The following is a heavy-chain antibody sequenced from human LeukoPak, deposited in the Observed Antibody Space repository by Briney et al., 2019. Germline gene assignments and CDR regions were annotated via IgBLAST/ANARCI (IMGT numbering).Heavy chain of an antibody. CDR1: GGTFSSYA. Sequence: ASVKVPCKASGGTFSSYAISWVRQAPGQGLEWMGRIIPILGIANYAQKFQGRVTITADKSTSTAYMELSSLRSEDTAVYYCARLVGATIPIDYWGQGTLVTVSS. CDR3: ARLVGATIPIDY. D-gene: IGHD1-26*01. J-gene: IGHJ4*02. CDR2: IIPILGIA. V-gene: IGHV1-69*04.